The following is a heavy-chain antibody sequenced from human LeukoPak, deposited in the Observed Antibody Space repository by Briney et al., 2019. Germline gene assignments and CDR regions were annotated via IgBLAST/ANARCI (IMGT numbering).Heavy chain of an antibody. CDR1: GGTFSSYA. Sequence: ASVKVSCKASGGTFSSYAISWVRQAPGQGLEWMGRIIPIFGIANYAQKFQGRVTITADKSTSTAYMELSSLRSEDTAVYYCATHLAYCGGDCYFDPWGQGTLDTVSS. V-gene: IGHV1-69*04. D-gene: IGHD2-21*02. CDR2: IIPIFGIA. J-gene: IGHJ5*02. CDR3: ATHLAYCGGDCYFDP.